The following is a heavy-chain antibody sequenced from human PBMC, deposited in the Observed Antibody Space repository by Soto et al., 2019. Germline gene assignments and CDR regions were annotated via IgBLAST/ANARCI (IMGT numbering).Heavy chain of an antibody. Sequence: TLGLTCTVSGGSITTGGYYWSWIRQLPGKGLEWIGHRYYSESTYYNPSLKSRVSISLDTSKNQFSLKLSFVTAADTAMYYCARTKCSGGSCYSWSLDYWGQGTPVTSPQ. CDR3: ARTKCSGGSCYSWSLDY. CDR1: GGSITTGGYY. J-gene: IGHJ4*02. CDR2: RYYSEST. D-gene: IGHD2-15*01. V-gene: IGHV4-31*03.